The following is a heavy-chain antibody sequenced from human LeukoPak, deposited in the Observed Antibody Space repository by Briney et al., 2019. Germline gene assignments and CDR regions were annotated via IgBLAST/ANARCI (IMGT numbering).Heavy chain of an antibody. Sequence: GGSLRLSCAASGFTFSSYGMHWVRQAPGKGLEWVAVIWYDGSNKYYADSVKGRFTISRDNAENSLYLQMNSLRAEDTAVYYCARDAAGYDPWGQGTLVIVSS. CDR3: ARDAAGYDP. D-gene: IGHD6-13*01. CDR2: IWYDGSNK. V-gene: IGHV3-33*01. J-gene: IGHJ5*02. CDR1: GFTFSSYG.